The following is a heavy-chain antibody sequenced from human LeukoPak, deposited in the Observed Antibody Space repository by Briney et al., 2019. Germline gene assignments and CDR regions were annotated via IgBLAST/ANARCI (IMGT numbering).Heavy chain of an antibody. CDR1: GGTFSSYA. J-gene: IGHJ4*02. CDR2: IIPIFGTA. Sequence: SVKVSCKASGGTFSSYAISWVRQAPGQGLEWMGGIIPIFGTANYAQKFQGRVTITTDESTSTAYMELSSLRSEDTAVYYCAEGYSYGRYYFDCWGQGTLVTVSS. V-gene: IGHV1-69*05. D-gene: IGHD5-18*01. CDR3: AEGYSYGRYYFDC.